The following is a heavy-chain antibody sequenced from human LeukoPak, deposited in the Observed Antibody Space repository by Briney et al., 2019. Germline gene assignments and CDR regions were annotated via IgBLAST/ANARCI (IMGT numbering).Heavy chain of an antibody. D-gene: IGHD3-22*01. CDR3: VKAIGAAYYYDSSGKSDAFDI. V-gene: IGHV3-33*03. CDR1: GFTFNTYD. CDR2: IWYDGSNK. Sequence: GGSLRLSCAASGFTFNTYDMHWVRQAPGKGLEWVAVIWYDGSNKYYADSVKGRFTISRDNAKNTLYLQMNSLRAEDTAVYYCVKAIGAAYYYDSSGKSDAFDIWGQGTMVTVSS. J-gene: IGHJ3*02.